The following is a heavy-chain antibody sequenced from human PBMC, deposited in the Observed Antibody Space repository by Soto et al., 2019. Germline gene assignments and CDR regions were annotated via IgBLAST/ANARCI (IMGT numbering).Heavy chain of an antibody. CDR1: GFSFSDYW. D-gene: IGHD6-19*01. CDR2: VKQDGSEK. CDR3: AAGRWMVRY. Sequence: EVQLVESGGGLVQPGGSLRVSCETSGFSFSDYWMSWVRQSPGKGMEWVANVKQDGSEKNYVDSVKCRFSISRDNARKSVYLQMNSLRGEDTAVYHCAAGRWMVRYWGQGTLVTVSS. J-gene: IGHJ4*02. V-gene: IGHV3-7*05.